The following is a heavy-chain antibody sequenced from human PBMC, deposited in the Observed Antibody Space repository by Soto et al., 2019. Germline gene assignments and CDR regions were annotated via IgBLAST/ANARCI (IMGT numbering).Heavy chain of an antibody. D-gene: IGHD3-22*01. CDR3: ARLGAYYQALDT. Sequence: QVRLQESGPGLLKPSETLSLTCSVSGASITPNYWSWIRQAPGKGLEWVGYIYFAGTTTYNPSLKSRVGLSVDTSENQFSLNLTSVTAADTAVYYWARLGAYYQALDTWGQGILVTVSS. V-gene: IGHV4-59*08. J-gene: IGHJ5*02. CDR1: GASITPNY. CDR2: IYFAGTT.